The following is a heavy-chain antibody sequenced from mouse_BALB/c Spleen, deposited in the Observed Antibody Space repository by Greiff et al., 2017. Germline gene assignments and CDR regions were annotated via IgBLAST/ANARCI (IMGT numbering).Heavy chain of an antibody. J-gene: IGHJ4*01. V-gene: IGHV1-7*01. CDR2: INPSTGYT. CDR1: GYTFTSYW. D-gene: IGHD2-12*01. Sequence: QVQLQQSGAELAKPGASVKMSCKASGYTFTSYWMHWVKQRPGQGLEWIGYINPSTGYTEYNQKFKDKATLTADKSSSTAYMQLSSLTSEDSAVYYCARERGYYNAMDYWGQGTSVTVSS. CDR3: ARERGYYNAMDY.